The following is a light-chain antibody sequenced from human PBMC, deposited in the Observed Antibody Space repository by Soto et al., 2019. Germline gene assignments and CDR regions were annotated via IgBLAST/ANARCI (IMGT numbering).Light chain of an antibody. J-gene: IGKJ4*01. V-gene: IGKV1D-12*01. CDR1: QGISSW. CDR3: QQAKIFHLT. CDR2: GAS. Sequence: DIQMTQSPVSVSASVGDRVTISCRASQGISSWLAWYQQKPGKAPKFLIYGASSLQSGVPSRFSGRGSGTNFTLTISGLQHEDFVTYYCQQAKIFHLTLRGGPKADLK.